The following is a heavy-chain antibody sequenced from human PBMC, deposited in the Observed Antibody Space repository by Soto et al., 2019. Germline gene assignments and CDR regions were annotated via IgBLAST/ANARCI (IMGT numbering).Heavy chain of an antibody. CDR3: ARSSGGVFGMILEATNCFAP. Sequence: ASVKVSCKAPGDTFTSYYMHWVRQAPGHGLEWMGVINPNGGSTRFAQKFQGRVTMTSDTSTSTVYMELRGLTSEDTAVYYCARSSGGVFGMILEATNCFAPCGQATLVTVSS. J-gene: IGHJ5*02. V-gene: IGHV1-46*01. CDR1: GDTFTSYY. D-gene: IGHD3-16*01. CDR2: INPNGGST.